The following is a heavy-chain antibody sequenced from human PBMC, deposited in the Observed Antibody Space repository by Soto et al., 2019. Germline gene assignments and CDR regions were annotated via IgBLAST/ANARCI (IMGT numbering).Heavy chain of an antibody. Sequence: QVQLVESGGGVVQPGRSLRLSCAASGFTFSSYGMHWVRQAPGKGLEWVAVIWYDGSYKYYADSVKGRFTISRDTSKNTLYLQMNRLRAEDTAVYYYARIGREAANPHFDYWGQGTLVTVSS. CDR2: IWYDGSYK. V-gene: IGHV3-33*01. J-gene: IGHJ4*02. CDR1: GFTFSSYG. D-gene: IGHD6-13*01. CDR3: ARIGREAANPHFDY.